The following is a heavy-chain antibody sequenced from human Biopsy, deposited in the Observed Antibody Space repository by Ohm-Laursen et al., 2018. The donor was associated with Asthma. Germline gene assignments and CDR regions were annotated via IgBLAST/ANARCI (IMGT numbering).Heavy chain of an antibody. CDR3: ARQSGQDYGDSSGFDI. D-gene: IGHD3-22*01. V-gene: IGHV3-30*03. CDR1: GFVFSQCG. Sequence: SLRLSCSASGFVFSQCGMHWVRQGPGKGLEWVALVSSDGHNKYYEDSVKGRFTISRDNSRNRLYLQVNRLTVEDSAVYFCARQSGQDYGDSSGFDIWGQGTKVAVSS. J-gene: IGHJ3*02. CDR2: VSSDGHNK.